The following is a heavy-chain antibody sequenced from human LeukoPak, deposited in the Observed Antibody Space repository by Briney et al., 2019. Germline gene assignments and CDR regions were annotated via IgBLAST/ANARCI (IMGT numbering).Heavy chain of an antibody. CDR1: GDSINSEDYY. V-gene: IGHV4-61*10. CDR2: MYYSRST. D-gene: IGHD3-22*01. Sequence: SQTLSLTCTVSGDSINSEDYYWSWIRQPAGKGLERIGYMYYSRSTNYNPCLKSRVTISVDTSKNQFSLKLSSVTAADTAVYYCAMTLYYDSPAGVDIWGQGTVVIVSS. CDR3: AMTLYYDSPAGVDI. J-gene: IGHJ3*02.